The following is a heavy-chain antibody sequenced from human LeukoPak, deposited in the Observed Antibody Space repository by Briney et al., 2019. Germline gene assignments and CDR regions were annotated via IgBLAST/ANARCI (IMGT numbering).Heavy chain of an antibody. J-gene: IGHJ4*02. Sequence: PSETLSLACTVSGYSISSGYYWGWIRQPPGKGLEWIGSIYHSGSTYYNPSLKSRVTISVDTSKNQISLKLSSVTAADTAVYYCARHVMVVPAAIRYWGQGTLVTVSS. D-gene: IGHD2-2*02. CDR3: ARHVMVVPAAIRY. CDR2: IYHSGST. CDR1: GYSISSGYY. V-gene: IGHV4-38-2*02.